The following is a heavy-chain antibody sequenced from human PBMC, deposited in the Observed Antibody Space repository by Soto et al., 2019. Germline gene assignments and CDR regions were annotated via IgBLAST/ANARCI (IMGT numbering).Heavy chain of an antibody. D-gene: IGHD3-10*01. CDR3: ARSRGYYGSGSYFWFDY. V-gene: IGHV1-3*01. Sequence: ASVKVSCKAFGYPFTSYAIHWVRQAPGQRLEWMGWINAGNGNTKYSQKFQGRVTITRDTSASTAYMELTSLRSEDTAVYYCARSRGYYGSGSYFWFDYWGQGTLVTVSS. J-gene: IGHJ4*02. CDR1: GYPFTSYA. CDR2: INAGNGNT.